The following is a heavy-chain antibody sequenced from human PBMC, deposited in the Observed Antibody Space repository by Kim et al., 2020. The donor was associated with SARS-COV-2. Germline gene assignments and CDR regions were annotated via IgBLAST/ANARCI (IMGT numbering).Heavy chain of an antibody. D-gene: IGHD4-17*01. CDR2: IIPIFGTA. CDR3: ARYQGTTVNSGGFDY. J-gene: IGHJ4*02. Sequence: SVKVSCKASGGTFSSYAISWVRQAPGQGLEWMGGIIPIFGTANYAQKFQGRVTITADESTSTAYMELSSLRSEDTAVYYCARYQGTTVNSGGFDYWGQGTLVTVSS. CDR1: GGTFSSYA. V-gene: IGHV1-69*13.